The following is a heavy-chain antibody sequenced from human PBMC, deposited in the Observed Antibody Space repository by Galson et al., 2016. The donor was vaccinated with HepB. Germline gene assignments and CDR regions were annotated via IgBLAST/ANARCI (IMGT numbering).Heavy chain of an antibody. J-gene: IGHJ4*02. Sequence: SLRLSCAASGFTFTSYAMSWVRQAPGKGLEWVSGITGSGAGTYYADSVKGRFTISRDNSKNTLYLQMNSLRAEDTAVYYCARELGPSYSYSFDYWGQGTLSPSPQ. D-gene: IGHD5-18*01. V-gene: IGHV3-23*01. CDR3: ARELGPSYSYSFDY. CDR2: ITGSGAGT. CDR1: GFTFTSYA.